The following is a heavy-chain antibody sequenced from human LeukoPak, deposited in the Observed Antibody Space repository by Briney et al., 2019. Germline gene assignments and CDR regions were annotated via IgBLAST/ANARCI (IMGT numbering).Heavy chain of an antibody. V-gene: IGHV3-53*05. Sequence: GGSLRLSCAASGFTVSSNYMSWVRQAPGKGLEWVSVIYSGGSTYYADSVKGRFTISRDNSKNTLYLQMNSLRAEDTAVYYCARTPAASSGYYYGMDVWGQGTTVTVSS. D-gene: IGHD2-2*01. CDR2: IYSGGST. CDR3: ARTPAASSGYYYGMDV. J-gene: IGHJ6*02. CDR1: GFTVSSNY.